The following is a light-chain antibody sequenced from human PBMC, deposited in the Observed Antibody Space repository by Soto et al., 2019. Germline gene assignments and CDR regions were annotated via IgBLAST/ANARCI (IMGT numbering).Light chain of an antibody. V-gene: IGLV2-11*01. CDR2: DVT. CDR3: CSFAGSTTYV. J-gene: IGLJ1*01. Sequence: QSALTQPRSVSGSPGQSVTISCTGTSSDVGDYVSWYQQHPGKAPKLMIYDVTQRPSGVPDRFSGSKSGNTASLTVSGLEAEDEADYYCCSFAGSTTYVFGTGTKVTVL. CDR1: SSDVGDY.